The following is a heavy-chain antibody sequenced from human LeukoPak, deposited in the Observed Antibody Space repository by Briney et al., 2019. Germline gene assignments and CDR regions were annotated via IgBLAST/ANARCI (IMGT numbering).Heavy chain of an antibody. CDR3: ARSTFGGYDSAFP. V-gene: IGHV3-74*01. D-gene: IGHD5-12*01. CDR1: GFTFSNYW. CDR2: ISTDESQT. J-gene: IGHJ5*02. Sequence: GGSLRLSCEASGFTFSNYWMHWVRQPPGKGLMWVSQISTDESQTFYADSVKGRFTISRDNAKNSLYLQMNSLRAEDTAVYYCARSTFGGYDSAFPWGQGTLVTVSS.